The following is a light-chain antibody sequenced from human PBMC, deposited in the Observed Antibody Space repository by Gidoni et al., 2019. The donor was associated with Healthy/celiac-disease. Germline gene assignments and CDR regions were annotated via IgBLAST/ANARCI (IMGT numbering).Light chain of an antibody. V-gene: IGLV2-14*01. Sequence: QSALTQPASVSGSRGQSITISCTGTSSDVGGYNYVSWYQQHPGKAPNLMIYEVSNRPSGVSNRFSGSKSGNTASLTISGLQAEDEADYYCSSYTSSSTPVVFGGGTKLTVL. CDR3: SSYTSSSTPVV. CDR2: EVS. J-gene: IGLJ2*01. CDR1: SSDVGGYNY.